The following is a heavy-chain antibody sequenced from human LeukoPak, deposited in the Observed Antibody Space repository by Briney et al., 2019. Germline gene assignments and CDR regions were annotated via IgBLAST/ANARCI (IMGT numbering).Heavy chain of an antibody. Sequence: PGGSLRLSCATSGFTFSSYGMHWVRQAPGKGLEWVAVIWYDGSNKYYADSVKGRFTISRDNSKNTLYLQLNSLRGEDTAIYYCARDTSFNYGAHAMDVWGQGTTVTVSS. CDR3: ARDTSFNYGAHAMDV. V-gene: IGHV3-33*01. J-gene: IGHJ6*02. D-gene: IGHD4/OR15-4a*01. CDR1: GFTFSSYG. CDR2: IWYDGSNK.